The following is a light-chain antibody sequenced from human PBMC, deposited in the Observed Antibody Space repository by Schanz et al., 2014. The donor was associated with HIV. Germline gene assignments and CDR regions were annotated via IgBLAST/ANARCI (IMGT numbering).Light chain of an antibody. V-gene: IGLV1-40*01. CDR1: SSNLGADYD. CDR3: QSYDSSLRGAV. J-gene: IGLJ2*01. CDR2: GNS. Sequence: QSVLTQPPSVSGAPGQRVTISCTGSSSNLGADYDVHWYQQLPGTAPKLLIYGNSNRPSGVPDRFSGSKSGTSASLAITGLQAEDEADYYCQSYDSSLRGAVFGGGTKPTVL.